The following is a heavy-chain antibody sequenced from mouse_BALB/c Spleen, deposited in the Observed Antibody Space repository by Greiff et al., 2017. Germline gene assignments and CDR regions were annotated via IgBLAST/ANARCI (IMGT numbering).Heavy chain of an antibody. J-gene: IGHJ4*01. V-gene: IGHV5-6-5*01. D-gene: IGHD2-4*01. CDR3: ARDGDYDPYAMDY. CDR2: ISSGGST. Sequence: DVKLVESGGGLVKPGGSLKLSCAASGFTFSSYAMSWVRQTPEKRLEWVASISSGGSTYYPDSVKGRFTISRDNARNILYLQMSSLRSEDTAMYYCARDGDYDPYAMDYWGQGTSVTVSS. CDR1: GFTFSSYA.